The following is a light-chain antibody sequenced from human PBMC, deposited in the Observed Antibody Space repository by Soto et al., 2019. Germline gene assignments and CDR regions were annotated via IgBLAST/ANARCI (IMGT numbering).Light chain of an antibody. Sequence: EIVLTQSPVTLSLSPGERATLSCRASQSISSYLAWYQQKSGQAPRLLIYDASNRATGIPARFSGSGSGTDFTLTISSLAPEDFAVYYCQQRSSWPSLTFGGGTKVEIK. CDR3: QQRSSWPSLT. CDR2: DAS. CDR1: QSISSY. V-gene: IGKV3-11*01. J-gene: IGKJ4*01.